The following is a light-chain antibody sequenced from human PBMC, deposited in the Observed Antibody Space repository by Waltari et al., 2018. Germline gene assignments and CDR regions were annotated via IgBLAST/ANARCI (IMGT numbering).Light chain of an antibody. CDR2: GAS. V-gene: IGKV3-15*01. CDR1: QSVSSN. Sequence: EIVMTQSPATLSVSPGGRTTLSCRASQSVSSNLAWYQQKPGQVSRLLIYGASTRATGIPARFSGSGSGREFILTISSLQSEDFAIYYCQQYNNWPMYTFGQGTKLEIK. CDR3: QQYNNWPMYT. J-gene: IGKJ2*01.